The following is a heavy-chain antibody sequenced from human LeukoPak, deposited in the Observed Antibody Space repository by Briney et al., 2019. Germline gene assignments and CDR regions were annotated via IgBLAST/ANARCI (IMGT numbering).Heavy chain of an antibody. CDR1: GFTFSVYY. V-gene: IGHV3-11*04. Sequence: GGSLRLSCAASGFTFSVYYMSWIRQAPGKGLEWVSYISSSGSTIYYADSVKGRFTISRDNAKNSLYLQMNSLRAEDTAVYYCASDSPYSSSWAYWGQGTLVTVSS. J-gene: IGHJ4*02. CDR2: ISSSGSTI. D-gene: IGHD6-13*01. CDR3: ASDSPYSSSWAY.